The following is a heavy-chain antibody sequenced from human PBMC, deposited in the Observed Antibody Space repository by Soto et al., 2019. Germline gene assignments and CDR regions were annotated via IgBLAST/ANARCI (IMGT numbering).Heavy chain of an antibody. V-gene: IGHV3-23*01. CDR3: AKGYCSGGGCSPHRVYFDY. CDR2: VSNSGSST. CDR1: GFTFSSYG. D-gene: IGHD2-15*01. Sequence: EVQLLESGGGLEQPGGSLRLSCAASGFTFSSYGMSWVRQAPGKGLEWVSTVSNSGSSTYYADSVKGRFTISRDNSKNTLDLQMNSLRADDTAVYYCAKGYCSGGGCSPHRVYFDYWGQGTLVTVSP. J-gene: IGHJ4*02.